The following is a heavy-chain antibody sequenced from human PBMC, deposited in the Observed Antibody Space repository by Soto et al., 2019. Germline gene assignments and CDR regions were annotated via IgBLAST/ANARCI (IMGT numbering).Heavy chain of an antibody. CDR3: ARMLYHDILTGYYTHLPYSYGMDV. J-gene: IGHJ6*02. CDR1: GFTFSSYA. Sequence: QVQLVESGGGVVQPGRSLRLSCAASGFTFSSYAMHWVRQAPGKGLEWVAVISYDGSNKYYADSVKGRFTISRDNSKNTLYLQMNSLRAEDTAVYYCARMLYHDILTGYYTHLPYSYGMDVWGQGTTVTVSS. CDR2: ISYDGSNK. V-gene: IGHV3-30-3*01. D-gene: IGHD3-9*01.